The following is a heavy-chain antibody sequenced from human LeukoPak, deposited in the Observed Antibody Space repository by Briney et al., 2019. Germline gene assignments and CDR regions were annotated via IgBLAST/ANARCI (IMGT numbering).Heavy chain of an antibody. D-gene: IGHD2-21*02. CDR1: GFTFSSYW. V-gene: IGHV3-7*03. CDR2: IKQDGIEK. Sequence: PGGSLRLSCAASGFTFSSYWMTWVRQAPGEGLEWVANIKQDGIEKYYVDSVKGRFTISRDNAENSMYLQMNSLRAEDTAVYFCARALGVTPPYYFSYGMDVWGKGATVTVSS. CDR3: ARALGVTPPYYFSYGMDV. J-gene: IGHJ6*04.